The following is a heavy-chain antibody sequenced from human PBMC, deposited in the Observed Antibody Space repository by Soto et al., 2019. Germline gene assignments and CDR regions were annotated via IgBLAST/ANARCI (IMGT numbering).Heavy chain of an antibody. J-gene: IGHJ4*02. CDR2: IKEDGSET. D-gene: IGHD1-26*01. V-gene: IGHV3-7*05. Sequence: ESGGTLVQPGGSLRLSCAASGFTFSDFWMSWVRRAPGRGLEWVANIKEDGSETYYVDSVEGRFTISRDNAKKSLYLQMNSLRAEDTALYYCARGGSHSSDSWGQGALVTVSS. CDR1: GFTFSDFW. CDR3: ARGGSHSSDS.